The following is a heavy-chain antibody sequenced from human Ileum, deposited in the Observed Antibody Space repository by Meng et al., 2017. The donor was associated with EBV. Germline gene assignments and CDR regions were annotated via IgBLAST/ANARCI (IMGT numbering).Heavy chain of an antibody. CDR1: GGSISSVDFS. CDR2: FYHSDGT. V-gene: IGHV4-30-2*01. J-gene: IGHJ4*02. CDR3: ARGPTTYFDY. D-gene: IGHD4-17*01. Sequence: QLQLQESGSGLVXXXXXLSXTCTVSGGSISSVDFSWSWIRQQPGKGLEWIGYFYHSDGTYYNSSLKSRVTISVDRSKNQFSLKLTSVTAADTAVYYCARGPTTYFDYWGQGTLVTVSS.